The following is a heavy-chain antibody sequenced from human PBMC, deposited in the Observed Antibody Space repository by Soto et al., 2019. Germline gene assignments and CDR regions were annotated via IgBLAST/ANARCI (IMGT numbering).Heavy chain of an antibody. V-gene: IGHV4-39*01. CDR2: IYYSGST. D-gene: IGHD3-16*02. Sequence: QLQLQESGPGLVKPSETLSLTCTVSGGSISSSSYYWGWIRQPPGKGLEWIGSIYYSGSTYYNPSLKSRVTISVDTSKNQFSLKLSSVTAADTAVYYSARHPLGELSLWGYYYYGMDVWGQGTTVTVSS. J-gene: IGHJ6*02. CDR3: ARHPLGELSLWGYYYYGMDV. CDR1: GGSISSSSYY.